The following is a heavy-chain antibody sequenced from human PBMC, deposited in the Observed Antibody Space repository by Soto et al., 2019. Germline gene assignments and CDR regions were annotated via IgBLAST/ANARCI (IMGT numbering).Heavy chain of an antibody. V-gene: IGHV3-23*01. CDR2: AGPSGSST. Sequence: EVQLLESGGGLVQPGGSLRLSCAASGLTFSSYAMSWVRLAPGKGLEWVSVAGPSGSSTYYADSVKGRFTISRDNSKNTLYLQMNSLRAADTALYFCARTYYYDSTGYYRTFDYWGQGTLVTVSS. CDR1: GLTFSSYA. D-gene: IGHD3-22*01. J-gene: IGHJ4*02. CDR3: ARTYYYDSTGYYRTFDY.